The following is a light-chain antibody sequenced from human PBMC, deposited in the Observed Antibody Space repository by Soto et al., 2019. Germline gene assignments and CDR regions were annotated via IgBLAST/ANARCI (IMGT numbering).Light chain of an antibody. CDR2: EVS. J-gene: IGLJ1*01. CDR3: SSYTSSRTLYV. Sequence: QSLRALPASLSGSPGQSITISCTGTISDVGGYNYVSWYQQHPGKAPKLMIYEVSNRPSGVSNRFSGSKSGNTASLTISGLQAEEEADYYCSSYTSSRTLYVFGTGTKVTVL. CDR1: ISDVGGYNY. V-gene: IGLV2-14*01.